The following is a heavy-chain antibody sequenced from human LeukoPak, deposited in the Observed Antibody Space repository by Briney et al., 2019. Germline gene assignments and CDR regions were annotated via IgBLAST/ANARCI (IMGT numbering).Heavy chain of an antibody. D-gene: IGHD3-9*01. CDR3: ARLRYFDWLSTSEYYFDY. Sequence: SQTLSLTCTVSGGSISSGGYYWSWIRQHPGKGLEWIGYIYYSGSTYYNPSLKSRVTISVDTSKNQFSLKLSSVTAADTAVYYCARLRYFDWLSTSEYYFDYWGQGTLVTVSS. V-gene: IGHV4-31*03. CDR2: IYYSGST. J-gene: IGHJ4*02. CDR1: GGSISSGGYY.